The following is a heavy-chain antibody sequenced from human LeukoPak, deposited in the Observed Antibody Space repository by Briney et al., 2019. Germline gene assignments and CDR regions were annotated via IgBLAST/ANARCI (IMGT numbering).Heavy chain of an antibody. J-gene: IGHJ4*02. V-gene: IGHV1-8*03. CDR2: MNPNSGIT. CDR3: AREDYYDSGSNDY. D-gene: IGHD3-22*01. CDR1: GYTFTSYD. Sequence: ASVKVSCKASGYTFTSYDINWVRQATGQGLEWMGWMNPNSGITGYAQKFQGRVTISRNTSISTAYMELSSLTSEDTAVYYCAREDYYDSGSNDYWGQGTLVTVSS.